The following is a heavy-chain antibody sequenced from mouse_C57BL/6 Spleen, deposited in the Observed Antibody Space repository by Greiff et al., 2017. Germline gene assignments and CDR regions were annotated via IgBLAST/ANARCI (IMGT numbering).Heavy chain of an antibody. CDR3: TRGGELGPNYFDY. J-gene: IGHJ2*01. V-gene: IGHV1-15*01. CDR1: GYTFTDYE. CDR2: IDPETGGT. D-gene: IGHD4-1*01. Sequence: VQLQESGAELVRPGASVTLSCKASGYTFTDYEMHWVKQTPVHGLEWIGAIDPETGGTAYNQKFKGKAILTADKSSSTAYMELRSLTSEDSAVYYCTRGGELGPNYFDYWGQGTTLTVSS.